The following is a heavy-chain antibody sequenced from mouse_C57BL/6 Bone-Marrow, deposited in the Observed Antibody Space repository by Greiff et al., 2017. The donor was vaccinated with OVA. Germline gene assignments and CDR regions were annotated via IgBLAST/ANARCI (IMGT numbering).Heavy chain of an antibody. CDR1: GYAFSSSW. V-gene: IGHV1-82*01. Sequence: QVQLQQSGPELVKPGASVKISCKASGYAFSSSWMNWVKQRPGKGLEWIGRIYPGDGDTNYNGKFKGKATLTADKSSSTAYMQLSSLTSEDSAVYFCARWGYYGSSRYAMDYWGQGTSVTVSS. J-gene: IGHJ4*01. CDR3: ARWGYYGSSRYAMDY. D-gene: IGHD1-1*01. CDR2: IYPGDGDT.